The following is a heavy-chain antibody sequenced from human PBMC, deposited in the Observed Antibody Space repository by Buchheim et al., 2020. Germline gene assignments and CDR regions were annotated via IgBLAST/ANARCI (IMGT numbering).Heavy chain of an antibody. J-gene: IGHJ6*02. CDR1: GFTFSSYA. CDR3: AKWSITMIVMGGGYGMDV. V-gene: IGHV3-23*01. Sequence: EVQLLESGGGLVQPGGSLRLSCAASGFTFSSYAMSWVRQAPGKGLEWVSAISGSGGSPYYADSVKGRFTISRDNSKNTLYLQMNSLRAEDTAVYYCAKWSITMIVMGGGYGMDVWGQGTT. CDR2: ISGSGGSP. D-gene: IGHD3-22*01.